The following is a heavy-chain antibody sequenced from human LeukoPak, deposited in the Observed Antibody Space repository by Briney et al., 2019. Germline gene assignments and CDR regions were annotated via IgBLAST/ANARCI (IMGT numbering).Heavy chain of an antibody. CDR2: IYYSGST. V-gene: IGHV4-34*01. D-gene: IGHD3-10*01. Sequence: SETLSLTCAVYGGSFSGYYWRWVRQPPGKGLEWVGVIYYSGSTYYNPSLKSRVTISVDTSKNQFSLMLSSVTAADTAVYYCARAVVYGGSTPLFDYWGQGTLVTVSS. CDR1: GGSFSGYY. J-gene: IGHJ4*02. CDR3: ARAVVYGGSTPLFDY.